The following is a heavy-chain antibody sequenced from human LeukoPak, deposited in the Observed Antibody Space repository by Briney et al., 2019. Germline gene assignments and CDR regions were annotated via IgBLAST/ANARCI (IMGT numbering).Heavy chain of an antibody. J-gene: IGHJ4*02. Sequence: ASVKVSCKASGYTFTGYYMHWVRQAPGQGLEWMGWINPNSGGTNYAQKFQGWVTMTRDTSISTAYMELSRLRSDDTAVYYCARAPLREAHSGLVYFDYWGQGTLVTVSS. CDR2: INPNSGGT. D-gene: IGHD6-19*01. V-gene: IGHV1-2*04. CDR3: ARAPLREAHSGLVYFDY. CDR1: GYTFTGYY.